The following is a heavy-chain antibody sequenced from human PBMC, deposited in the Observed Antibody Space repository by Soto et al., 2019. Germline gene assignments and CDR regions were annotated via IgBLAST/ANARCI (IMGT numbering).Heavy chain of an antibody. CDR1: GFTFSSHA. CDR2: ISAGGGET. Sequence: PGGSLRLSCAASGFTFSSHAMIWVRQAPGKGLEWVSSISAGGGETYYTDSVKGRFTVSRDDSHNTLYPQMNGLRVEDTAVYFCAKRSGYDVDFWGQGSLVTVSS. D-gene: IGHD5-12*01. CDR3: AKRSGYDVDF. J-gene: IGHJ4*02. V-gene: IGHV3-23*01.